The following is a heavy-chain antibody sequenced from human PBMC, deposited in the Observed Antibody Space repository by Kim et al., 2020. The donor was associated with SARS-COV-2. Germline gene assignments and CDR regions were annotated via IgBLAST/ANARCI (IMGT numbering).Heavy chain of an antibody. J-gene: IGHJ4*02. Sequence: GGSLRLSCAASGFTFDDYAMHWVRQAPGKGLEWVSGISWNSGSIGYADSVKGRFTISRDNAKNSLYLQMNSLRAEDTALYYCAKGVMVQGVTIEYFDYWGQGTLVTVSS. V-gene: IGHV3-9*01. CDR3: AKGVMVQGVTIEYFDY. D-gene: IGHD3-10*01. CDR1: GFTFDDYA. CDR2: ISWNSGSI.